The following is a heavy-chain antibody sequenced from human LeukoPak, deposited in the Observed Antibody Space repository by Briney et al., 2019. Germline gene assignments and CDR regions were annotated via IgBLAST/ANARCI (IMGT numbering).Heavy chain of an antibody. CDR1: GYTFTGYY. J-gene: IGHJ5*02. Sequence: ASVKVSCKASGYTFTGYYMHWVRQAPGQGLEWMGWINPNSGGTNYAQKFQGRVTMTRDTSISTAHMELSRLRSDDTAVYYCARDRVTMVRGNNWFDPWGQGTLVTVSS. V-gene: IGHV1-2*02. D-gene: IGHD3-10*01. CDR3: ARDRVTMVRGNNWFDP. CDR2: INPNSGGT.